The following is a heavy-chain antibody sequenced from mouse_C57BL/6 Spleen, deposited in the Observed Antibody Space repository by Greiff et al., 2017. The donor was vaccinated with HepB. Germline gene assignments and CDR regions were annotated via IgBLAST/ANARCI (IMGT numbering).Heavy chain of an antibody. D-gene: IGHD2-12*01. J-gene: IGHJ1*03. CDR1: GYSITSGYY. CDR2: ISYDGSN. V-gene: IGHV3-6*01. CDR3: ARGYSDV. Sequence: VQLKESGPGLVKPSQSLSLTCSVTGYSITSGYYWNWIRQFPGNKLEWMGYISYDGSNNYNPSLKNRISITRDTSKNQFFLKLNSVTTEDTATYYCARGYSDVWGTGTTVTVSS.